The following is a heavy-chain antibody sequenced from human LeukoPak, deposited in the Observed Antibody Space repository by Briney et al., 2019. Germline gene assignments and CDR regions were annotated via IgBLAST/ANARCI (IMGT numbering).Heavy chain of an antibody. CDR2: ISYDGSTK. J-gene: IGHJ3*02. CDR1: GFTFSSYA. D-gene: IGHD1-26*01. CDR3: AGDWEGDAFDI. V-gene: IGHV3-30-3*01. Sequence: GGSLGLSCAASGFTFSSYAMHWVRQAPGKGLEWVAVISYDGSTKYYADSVKGRFTISRDNSKNTLYLQMNSLRAEDTAVYYCAGDWEGDAFDIWGQGTMVTVSS.